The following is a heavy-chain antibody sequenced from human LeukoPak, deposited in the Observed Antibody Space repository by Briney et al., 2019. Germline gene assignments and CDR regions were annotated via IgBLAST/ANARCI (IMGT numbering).Heavy chain of an antibody. CDR2: IYSDGRT. D-gene: IGHD6-19*01. CDR3: ARVVYSGGWSHAFDI. CDR1: GLTLSSNF. V-gene: IGHV3-53*01. Sequence: GGSLRLSCAASGLTLSSNFMTWVRQAPGKGLEWVSVIYSDGRTFYADSVKGRFTISRDDSKNSLYLQMNSLRAEDTAVYYCARVVYSGGWSHAFDIWGQGTMVTVSS. J-gene: IGHJ3*02.